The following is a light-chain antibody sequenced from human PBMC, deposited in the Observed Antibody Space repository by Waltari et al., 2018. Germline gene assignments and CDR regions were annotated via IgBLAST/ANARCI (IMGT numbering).Light chain of an antibody. Sequence: QSALTQPRSVSGSPGQSVTLPCPGTSSDLGGYDYVPCYQQHPGKAPKLIISDVDKRPSGVSDRFSGSKSGNTASLTISGLQIDDEATYYCCSFAGNYTLLFGGGTNLTVL. CDR3: CSFAGNYTLL. J-gene: IGLJ2*01. CDR1: SSDLGGYDY. V-gene: IGLV2-11*01. CDR2: DVD.